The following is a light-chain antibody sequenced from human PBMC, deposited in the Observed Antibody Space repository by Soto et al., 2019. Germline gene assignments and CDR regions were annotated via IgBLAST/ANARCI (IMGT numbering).Light chain of an antibody. J-gene: IGKJ2*01. V-gene: IGKV3-20*01. CDR3: QQYGGSPPEYP. CDR1: QSVSSSC. CDR2: GAS. Sequence: EIALTQSPGTLSLSPGERATLSCRASQSVSSSCLAWYQQKPGQAPRLLIYGASSRPTGIPDRFSGSGSGTEFTLTISRREPEDFAVYYCQQYGGSPPEYPFGQGTKLEIK.